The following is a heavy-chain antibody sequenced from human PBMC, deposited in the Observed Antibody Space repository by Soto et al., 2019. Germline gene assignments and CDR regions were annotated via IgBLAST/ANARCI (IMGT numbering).Heavy chain of an antibody. CDR3: ATATNCSSTSCYQAYYYYGMDV. Sequence: ASVKGSCKASGYTFTGYYMHWVRHAPGQGLEWMGWINPNSGGTNYAQKFQGWVTMTRDTSISTAYMELSRLRSDDTAVYYCATATNCSSTSCYQAYYYYGMDVWGQGTTVTVSS. J-gene: IGHJ6*02. V-gene: IGHV1-2*04. D-gene: IGHD2-2*01. CDR1: GYTFTGYY. CDR2: INPNSGGT.